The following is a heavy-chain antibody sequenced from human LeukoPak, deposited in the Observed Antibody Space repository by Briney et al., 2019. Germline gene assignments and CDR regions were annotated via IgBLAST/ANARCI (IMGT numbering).Heavy chain of an antibody. V-gene: IGHV1-69*05. CDR3: ARFDDSSGYYYFDY. Sequence: ASVKVSCKASGYTFTSYDINWVRQATGQGLEWMGGIVPIFATANYAQKFQGRVTITTDESTSTAYMELSSLRSEDTAVYYCARFDDSSGYYYFDYWGQGTLVTVSS. CDR1: GYTFTSYD. D-gene: IGHD3-22*01. CDR2: IVPIFATA. J-gene: IGHJ4*02.